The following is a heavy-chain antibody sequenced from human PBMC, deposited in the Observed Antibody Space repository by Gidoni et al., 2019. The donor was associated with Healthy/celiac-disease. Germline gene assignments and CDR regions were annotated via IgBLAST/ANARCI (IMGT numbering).Heavy chain of an antibody. CDR3: ARDGVVVGYDFWSGYYRRGMDV. J-gene: IGHJ6*02. V-gene: IGHV7-4-1*01. CDR2: INTNTGNP. CDR1: GYTFTSYA. D-gene: IGHD3-3*01. Sequence: QVQLVQSGSELKKPGASVKVSCKASGYTFTSYAMNWVRQATGQGLEWMGWINTNTGNPTYAQGFTGRFVFSLDTSVSTAYLQICSLKAEDTAVYYCARDGVVVGYDFWSGYYRRGMDVWGQGTTVTVSS.